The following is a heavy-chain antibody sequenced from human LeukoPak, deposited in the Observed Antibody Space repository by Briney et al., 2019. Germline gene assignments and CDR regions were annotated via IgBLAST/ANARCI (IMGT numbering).Heavy chain of an antibody. D-gene: IGHD3-3*01. CDR1: GFTFSSYW. CDR2: ISSSGRTI. CDR3: ARWRGGMGLLNPPYFDY. Sequence: PGGSLRLSCAASGFTFSSYWMSWIRQAPGKGLEWLSCISSSGRTIYYADSVKGRFTISRDNAKNSLYLQMSSLRVEDTAVYYCARWRGGMGLLNPPYFDYWGLGTLVTVSS. V-gene: IGHV3-11*04. J-gene: IGHJ4*02.